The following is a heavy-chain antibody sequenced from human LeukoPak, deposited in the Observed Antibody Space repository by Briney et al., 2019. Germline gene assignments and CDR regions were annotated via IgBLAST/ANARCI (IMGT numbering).Heavy chain of an antibody. CDR3: ARDPIKDSSSWCGEGNYNWFDP. J-gene: IGHJ5*02. CDR2: FYYSGSS. V-gene: IGHV4-59*12. D-gene: IGHD6-13*01. CDR1: GGSISSYY. Sequence: SETLSLTCTVSGGSISSYYWSWIRQPPGKGLEWIGYFYYSGSSNYNPSLKSRVTISGDTSKNQFPLKLSSVTAADTAVYYCARDPIKDSSSWCGEGNYNWFDPWGQGTLVTVSS.